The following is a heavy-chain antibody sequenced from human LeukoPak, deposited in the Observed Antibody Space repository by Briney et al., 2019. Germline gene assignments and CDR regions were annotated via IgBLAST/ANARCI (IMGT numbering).Heavy chain of an antibody. J-gene: IGHJ4*02. CDR1: GFTFSDYN. Sequence: GGSLRLSCAASGFTFSDYNMHWVRQASGKGLEWVGRIRSKANSYATAYAASVKGRFTISRDDSKNTAYLQMNSLKTEDTAVYYCTSMVAALCYWGQGTLVTVSS. V-gene: IGHV3-73*01. CDR2: IRSKANSYAT. D-gene: IGHD2-15*01. CDR3: TSMVAALCY.